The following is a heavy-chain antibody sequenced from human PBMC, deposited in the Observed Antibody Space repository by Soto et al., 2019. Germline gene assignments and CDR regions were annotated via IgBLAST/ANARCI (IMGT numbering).Heavy chain of an antibody. V-gene: IGHV3-23*01. CDR3: AKDRDYPRDQFHY. CDR1: VFTFNYYA. Sequence: PGGSLRLSCTASVFTFNYYAFSWVRQAPGKGLEWVSAISANGQGIYYADSVRGRFTISRDNSKNTVFLHMDSLRAEDTAVYYCAKDRDYPRDQFHYWGQGTLVTVSS. J-gene: IGHJ4*02. D-gene: IGHD2-2*01. CDR2: ISANGQGI.